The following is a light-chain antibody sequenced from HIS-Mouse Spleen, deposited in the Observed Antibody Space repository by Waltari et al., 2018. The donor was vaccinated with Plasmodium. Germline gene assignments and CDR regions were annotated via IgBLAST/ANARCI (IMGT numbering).Light chain of an antibody. CDR3: SSYAGSNNLV. Sequence: QSALTQPPSASGSPGQSATISCTGTSSDVGGCNYVSWYQQHPGKAPKLMIYEVSKRPSGVPDRFSGSKSGNTASLTVSGLQAEDEADYYCSSYAGSNNLVFGGGTKLTVL. CDR2: EVS. V-gene: IGLV2-8*01. CDR1: SSDVGGCNY. J-gene: IGLJ2*01.